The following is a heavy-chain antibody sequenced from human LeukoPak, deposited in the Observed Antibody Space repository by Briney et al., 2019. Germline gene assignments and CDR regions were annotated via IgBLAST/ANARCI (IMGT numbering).Heavy chain of an antibody. Sequence: PGGSLRLSCAASGFTFSSYAMHWVRQAPGKGLEWVAVISYDGSNKYYADSVKGRFTISRDNSKNTLYLQMNSLRAEDTAVYYCASPRMDTADYWGQGTLVTVSS. V-gene: IGHV3-30*04. CDR3: ASPRMDTADY. J-gene: IGHJ4*02. CDR2: ISYDGSNK. CDR1: GFTFSSYA. D-gene: IGHD5-18*01.